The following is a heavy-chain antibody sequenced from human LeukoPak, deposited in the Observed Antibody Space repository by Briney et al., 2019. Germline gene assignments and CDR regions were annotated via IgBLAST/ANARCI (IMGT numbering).Heavy chain of an antibody. V-gene: IGHV3-33*01. CDR2: IWYDGSTK. J-gene: IGHJ4*02. CDR3: ARDSGFGELVTYYFDY. CDR1: GFNFSNYA. Sequence: RSLRLSCAASGFNFSNYAMHWVRQVPGKGLEWVAVIWYDGSTKYYADYVKGRFTVSRDNSKNTLYLQMNILRPEDTAIYYCARDSGFGELVTYYFDYWGQGTLVTVSS. D-gene: IGHD3-10*01.